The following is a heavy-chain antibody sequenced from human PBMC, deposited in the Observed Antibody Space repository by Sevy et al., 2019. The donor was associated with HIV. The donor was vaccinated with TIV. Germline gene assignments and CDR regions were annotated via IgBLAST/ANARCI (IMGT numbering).Heavy chain of an antibody. CDR1: GFTFSSYA. CDR2: ISSNGGST. J-gene: IGHJ4*02. Sequence: GGSLRLSCAASGFTFSSYAMHWVRQAPGKGLEYVSAISSNGGSTDYANSVKGRFTISRDNSKNTLFLQMGSLRAEDMAVYYCARGEWLRHPYYFDYWGQGTLVTVSS. D-gene: IGHD5-12*01. CDR3: ARGEWLRHPYYFDY. V-gene: IGHV3-64*01.